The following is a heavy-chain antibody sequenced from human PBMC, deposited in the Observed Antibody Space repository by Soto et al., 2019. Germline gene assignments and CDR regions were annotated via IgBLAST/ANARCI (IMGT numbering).Heavy chain of an antibody. V-gene: IGHV4-59*01. Sequence: PSETLSLTCTVSGGSISSYYWSWIRQPPGKGLEWIGYIYYSGSTNYNPSLKSRVTISVDTSKNQFSLKLSSVTAADTAVYYCARDRRAGSMDVWGQGTTVTVSS. J-gene: IGHJ6*02. CDR3: ARDRRAGSMDV. CDR2: IYYSGST. CDR1: GGSISSYY.